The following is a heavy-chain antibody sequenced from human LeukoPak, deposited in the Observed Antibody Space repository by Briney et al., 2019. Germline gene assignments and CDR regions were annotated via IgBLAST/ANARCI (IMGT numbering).Heavy chain of an antibody. CDR1: GGSISSYY. CDR2: IYYSGST. CDR3: ASGGDYDILTGYCPTFDY. J-gene: IGHJ4*02. D-gene: IGHD3-9*01. Sequence: SETLSLTCTVSGGSISSYYWSWIRQPPGKGLEWIGYIYYSGSTNYNPSLKSRVTISVDTSKNQFSLKLSSVTAADTAVYYCASGGDYDILTGYCPTFDYWGQGTLVTVSS. V-gene: IGHV4-59*01.